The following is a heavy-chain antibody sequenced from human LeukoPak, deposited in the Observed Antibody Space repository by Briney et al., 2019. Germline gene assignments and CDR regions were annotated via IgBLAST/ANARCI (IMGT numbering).Heavy chain of an antibody. CDR3: AGRPDTSVVAIFDY. V-gene: IGHV1-2*02. CDR1: GYSFFAYY. J-gene: IGHJ4*02. D-gene: IGHD3-22*01. CDR2: INPSSGGT. Sequence: ASVKVSCKPSGYSFFAYYIHWVRQAPGQGLEWMGWINPSSGGTKYAQKFQGRVTMTGDTSISTAYMELSRLRFDDTAVYFCAGRPDTSVVAIFDYWGQGTLVTISS.